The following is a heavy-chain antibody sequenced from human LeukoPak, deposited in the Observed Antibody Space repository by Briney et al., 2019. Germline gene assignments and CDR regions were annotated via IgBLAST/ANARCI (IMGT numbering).Heavy chain of an antibody. J-gene: IGHJ4*02. CDR1: GFTLSDYY. CDR3: ARRRDFIDY. Sequence: GGSLRLSCAASGFTLSDYYMSWIRQAPGKGLERVSYSSSSGTTIYYADSVKGRFAISRDNAKNSLYLQMNSLRAEDTTVYYCARRRDFIDYWGQGTLVTVSS. CDR2: SSSSGTTI. V-gene: IGHV3-11*01. D-gene: IGHD3/OR15-3a*01.